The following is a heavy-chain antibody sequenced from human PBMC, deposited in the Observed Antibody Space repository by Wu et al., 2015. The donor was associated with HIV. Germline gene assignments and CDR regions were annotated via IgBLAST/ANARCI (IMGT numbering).Heavy chain of an antibody. CDR3: ARDTSGGSGSYYKDYYYYYYMDV. J-gene: IGHJ6*03. CDR1: GGTFSSYA. D-gene: IGHD3-10*01. V-gene: IGHV1-69*12. Sequence: QVQLVQSGAEVKKPGSSVKVSCKASGGTFSSYAISWVRQAPGQGLEWMGGIIPIFGTANYAQKFQGRVTITADESTSTAYMELSSLRSEDTAVYYCARDTSGGSGSYYKDYYYYYYMDVVGQRDHGHRLL. CDR2: IIPIFGTA.